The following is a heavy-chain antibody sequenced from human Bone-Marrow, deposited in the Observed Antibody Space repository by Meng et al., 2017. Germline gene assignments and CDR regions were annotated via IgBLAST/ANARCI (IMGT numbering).Heavy chain of an antibody. J-gene: IGHJ4*02. Sequence: QVQREEWGAGLLKASETLSLHGVVLGGSFSDYYWSWISQPPGKGLEWIGAINHSGSTNYNPSLESRATISVDTSQNNLCLKLSSVTAADSAVYYCARGPTTMAHDFDYWGQGTLVTVSS. CDR2: INHSGST. D-gene: IGHD4-11*01. V-gene: IGHV4-34*01. CDR1: GGSFSDYY. CDR3: ARGPTTMAHDFDY.